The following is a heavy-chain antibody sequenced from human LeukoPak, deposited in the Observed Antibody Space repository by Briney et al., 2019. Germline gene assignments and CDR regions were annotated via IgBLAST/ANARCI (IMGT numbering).Heavy chain of an antibody. J-gene: IGHJ4*02. CDR2: ISNRGTP. Sequence: SETLALTCTVSGGSIRRHYWSWIRQPPGKGLEWIGYISNRGTPTYNPSLKSRVTISVDTSKNQFSLKLSSVTAADTAVYYCARDLGSGEYDYWGQGTLVTVSS. CDR3: ARDLGSGEYDY. V-gene: IGHV4-59*11. CDR1: GGSIRRHY. D-gene: IGHD3-10*01.